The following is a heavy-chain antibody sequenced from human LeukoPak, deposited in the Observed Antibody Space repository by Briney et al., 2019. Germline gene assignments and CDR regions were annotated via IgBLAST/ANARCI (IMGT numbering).Heavy chain of an antibody. CDR2: MNPNSGNT. CDR3: ARLKRYILRYFDWRKIYGMDV. Sequence: ASVKVSCKASGYTFTSYDINWVPQATGQGLEWMGWMNPNSGNTGYAQKFQGRVTMTRNTSISTAYMELSSLRSEDTAVYYCARLKRYILRYFDWRKIYGMDVWGQGTTVTVSS. V-gene: IGHV1-8*01. CDR1: GYTFTSYD. D-gene: IGHD3-9*01. J-gene: IGHJ6*02.